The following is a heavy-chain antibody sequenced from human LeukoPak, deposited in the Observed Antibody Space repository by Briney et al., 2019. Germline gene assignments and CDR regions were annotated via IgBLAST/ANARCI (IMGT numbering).Heavy chain of an antibody. D-gene: IGHD1-7*01. CDR2: INPNSGGT. CDR3: ARETQLELPRY. CDR1: GYTFTSYG. Sequence: ASVKVSCKASGYTFTSYGISWVRQAPGQGLEWMGWINPNSGGTNYAQKFQGRVTMTRDTSISTAYMELSRLRSDDTAVYYCARETQLELPRYWGQGTLVTVSS. V-gene: IGHV1-2*02. J-gene: IGHJ4*02.